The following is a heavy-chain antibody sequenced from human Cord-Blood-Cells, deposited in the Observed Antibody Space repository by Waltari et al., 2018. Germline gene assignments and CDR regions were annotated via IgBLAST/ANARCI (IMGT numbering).Heavy chain of an antibody. CDR3: ARSLAAGNRLGPYYYGMDV. D-gene: IGHD6-13*01. CDR1: GFTFSSYD. Sequence: EVQLVESGGGLVQPGGSLRLSCAASGFTFSSYDMHWVRQATGKGLEWVSAIGTAGDTYYPGSVKGRFTISRENAKNSLYLQMNSLRAGDTAVYYCARSLAAGNRLGPYYYGMDVWGQGPTV. CDR2: IGTAGDT. J-gene: IGHJ6*02. V-gene: IGHV3-13*01.